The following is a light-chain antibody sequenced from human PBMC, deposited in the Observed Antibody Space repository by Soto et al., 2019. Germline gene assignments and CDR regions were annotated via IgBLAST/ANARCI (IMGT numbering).Light chain of an antibody. CDR3: QQYNNWPGT. J-gene: IGKJ1*01. V-gene: IGKV3-15*01. CDR2: GAS. CDR1: QSVSSSY. Sequence: VLTQSPATLSLSPGERATLSCRVSQSVSSSYLAWYQQKPGQAPRLLIYGASTRATGIPARFSGSGSGTEFTLTISSLQSEDFAVYYCQQYNNWPGTFGQGTKVDIK.